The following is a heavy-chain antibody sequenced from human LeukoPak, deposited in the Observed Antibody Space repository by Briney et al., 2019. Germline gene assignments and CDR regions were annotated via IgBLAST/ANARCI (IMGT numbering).Heavy chain of an antibody. CDR2: ISYSGST. CDR1: GGSISSYY. V-gene: IGHV4-59*01. D-gene: IGHD6-6*01. J-gene: IGHJ4*02. Sequence: SETLSLTCTVSGGSISSYYWSCIRQPPGQGLDWIGYISYSGSTNYNPSLKSRVTISVDSSKNQFSLKLSSVTAADTAVYYCARAKAGAAARPFDYWGQGTLVTVSS. CDR3: ARAKAGAAARPFDY.